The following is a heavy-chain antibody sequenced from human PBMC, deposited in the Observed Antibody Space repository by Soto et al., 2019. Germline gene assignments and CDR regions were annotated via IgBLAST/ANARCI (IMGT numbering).Heavy chain of an antibody. D-gene: IGHD4-17*01. CDR1: GYSFSTYW. J-gene: IGHJ6*02. V-gene: IGHV5-51*01. CDR3: ARRRAVLLRAVTDYGMDV. Sequence: GESLKISCKGSGYSFSTYWIGWVRQMPEKGLEWMGIIYPDDSDTRYSPSFQGQVTISVDKSINTAYLQWSSLKASDTAMYYCARRRAVLLRAVTDYGMDVWGQGTTVT. CDR2: IYPDDSDT.